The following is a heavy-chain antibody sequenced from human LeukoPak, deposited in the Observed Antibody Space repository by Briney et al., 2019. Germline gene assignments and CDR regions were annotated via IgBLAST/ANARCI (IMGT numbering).Heavy chain of an antibody. Sequence: GGSLRLSCAASGFTFSSYGMHWVRQAPGRGLEWVAFIRYDGSNKYYADSVKGRFTISRDNSKNTLYLQMNSLRTEDTAVYYCAKDGGAFWSPFDAFDIWGQGTMVTVSS. CDR3: AKDGGAFWSPFDAFDI. D-gene: IGHD3-3*01. J-gene: IGHJ3*02. CDR1: GFTFSSYG. CDR2: IRYDGSNK. V-gene: IGHV3-30*02.